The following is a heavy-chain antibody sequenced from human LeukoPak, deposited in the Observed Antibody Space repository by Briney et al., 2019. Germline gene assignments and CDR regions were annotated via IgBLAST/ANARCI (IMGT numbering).Heavy chain of an antibody. D-gene: IGHD6-19*01. Sequence: PGGSRRLSCVASGFALSSYWMSWVRQAPGKGLEWVANIKQDGSKQYYVDSVKGRFTISRDNAENSLYLQMNSLRAEDTAVYYCTRGGGWFPDYWGQGTLVTVSS. CDR3: TRGGGWFPDY. J-gene: IGHJ4*02. V-gene: IGHV3-7*04. CDR1: GFALSSYW. CDR2: IKQDGSKQ.